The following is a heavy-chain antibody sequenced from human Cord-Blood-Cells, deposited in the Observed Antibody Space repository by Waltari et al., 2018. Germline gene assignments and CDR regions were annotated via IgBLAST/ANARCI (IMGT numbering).Heavy chain of an antibody. Sequence: EVQLVESGGGLIQPGGFLRLSCAASGFTVSSNYMSWARQAPGKGLEWVSVIYSGGSTYYADSVKGRFTISRDNSKNTLYLQMNSLRAEDTAVYYCARDIAAADPVDDYWGQGTLVTVSS. CDR1: GFTVSSNY. D-gene: IGHD6-13*01. J-gene: IGHJ4*02. V-gene: IGHV3-53*01. CDR2: IYSGGST. CDR3: ARDIAAADPVDDY.